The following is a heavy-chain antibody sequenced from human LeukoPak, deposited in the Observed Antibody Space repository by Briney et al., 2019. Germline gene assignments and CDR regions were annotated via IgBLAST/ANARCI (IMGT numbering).Heavy chain of an antibody. CDR1: GGSISSSSYY. V-gene: IGHV4-39*01. CDR3: ARHGYDFWSGYPPYFDY. CDR2: IYYSGST. Sequence: SETLSLTCTVSGGSISSSSYYWGWIRQPPGKGLEWIGSIYYSGSTYYNPSLKSRVTISVDTSKNQLSLKLSSVTAADTAVYYCARHGYDFWSGYPPYFDYWGQGTLVTVSS. D-gene: IGHD3-3*01. J-gene: IGHJ4*02.